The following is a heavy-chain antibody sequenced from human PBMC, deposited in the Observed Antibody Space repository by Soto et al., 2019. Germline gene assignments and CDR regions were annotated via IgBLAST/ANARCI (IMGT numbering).Heavy chain of an antibody. V-gene: IGHV3-64*01. CDR2: ISSNGGST. J-gene: IGHJ6*03. CDR3: ARGSVENIVVVPVLSYYYYYYMDV. CDR1: GFTFSSYA. D-gene: IGHD2-2*01. Sequence: PGGSLRLSCAASGFTFSSYAMHWVRQAPGKGLEYVSAISSNGGSTYYANSVKGRFTISRDNSKNTLYLQMGSLRAEDMAVYYCARGSVENIVVVPVLSYYYYYYMDVWGKGTTVTVSS.